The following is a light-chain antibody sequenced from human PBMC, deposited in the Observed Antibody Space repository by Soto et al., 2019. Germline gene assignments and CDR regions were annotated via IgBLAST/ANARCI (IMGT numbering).Light chain of an antibody. CDR3: QQYGSSPT. Sequence: EFVLPQAPGTLSLSPGERATLSCRASQTVRKNYLAWSQQKPGQAPRLLIYDVSSRASGIPDRLSGSGSGTDFTLSIRRLAPEDFAVYYCQQYGSSPTFGQGTQVDIK. CDR1: QTVRKNY. J-gene: IGKJ1*01. CDR2: DVS. V-gene: IGKV3-20*01.